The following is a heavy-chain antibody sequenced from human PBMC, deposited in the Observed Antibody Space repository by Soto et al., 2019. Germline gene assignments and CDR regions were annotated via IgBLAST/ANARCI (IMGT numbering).Heavy chain of an antibody. CDR1: VGSISSHS. V-gene: IGHV4-59*11. D-gene: IGHD2-15*01. CDR2: IYTSGST. Sequence: SETLSLTCTVSVGSISSHSWSWVRQAPVRGLEWIGYIYTSGSTNCNPSLKSRATISADTSKNQFSLNLSSVTAADTAVYYCARDRIVVVVAATPVYFYHGMDVWGQGTTVTVSS. CDR3: ARDRIVVVVAATPVYFYHGMDV. J-gene: IGHJ6*02.